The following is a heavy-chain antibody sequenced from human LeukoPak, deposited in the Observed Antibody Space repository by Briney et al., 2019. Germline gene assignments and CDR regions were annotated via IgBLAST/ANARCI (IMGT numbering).Heavy chain of an antibody. CDR3: ARLTALAGHRGAFDV. CDR1: GGSFSGYY. CDR2: INHSGST. J-gene: IGHJ3*01. Sequence: KPSETLSLTCAVYGGSFSGYYWSWIRQPPGKGLEWIGEINHSGSTNYNPSLKSRVAISIDMSKSQFSLHLSSVSAADTAVYYCARLTALAGHRGAFDVWGPGTMVTVSS. D-gene: IGHD6-19*01. V-gene: IGHV4-34*01.